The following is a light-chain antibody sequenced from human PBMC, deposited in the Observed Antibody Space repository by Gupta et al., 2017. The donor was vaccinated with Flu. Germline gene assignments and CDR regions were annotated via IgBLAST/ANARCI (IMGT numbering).Light chain of an antibody. CDR1: SSNFGNNY. J-gene: IGLJ3*02. CDR2: RDN. V-gene: IGLV1-47*01. Sequence: QSVLIQPPSASGTPGQRVTISCSGSSSNFGNNYVYWYQQLPETAPKLLIYRDNQRPSGVPDRFSGSKSGTSASLAISGLRSEDEADYYCAAWDDSLSGPVFGGGTKLTVL. CDR3: AAWDDSLSGPV.